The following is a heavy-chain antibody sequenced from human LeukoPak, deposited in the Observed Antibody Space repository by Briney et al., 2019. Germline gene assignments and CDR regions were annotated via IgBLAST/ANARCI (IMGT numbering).Heavy chain of an antibody. CDR1: GGSISSYY. CDR2: IYTSGST. J-gene: IGHJ6*03. Sequence: SETLSLTCTVSGGSISSYYWSWIRQPPEKGLEWIGYIYTSGSTNYNPSLKSRVTISVDTSKNQFSLKLSSVTAADTAVYYCARQGPGDGYNFYYYYYMDVWGKGTTVTVSS. D-gene: IGHD5-24*01. CDR3: ARQGPGDGYNFYYYYYMDV. V-gene: IGHV4-4*09.